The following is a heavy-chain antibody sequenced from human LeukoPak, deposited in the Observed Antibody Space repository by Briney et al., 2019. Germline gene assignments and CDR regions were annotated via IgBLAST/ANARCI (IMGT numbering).Heavy chain of an antibody. CDR3: ARHHEFGAYCMDV. CDR1: GGSFSGYY. Sequence: SETLSLTCAVYGGSFSGYYWSWIRQPPGKGLEWIGEINHSGSTNYNPSLKSRVTTSVDTSKSQFSVKLSSVTAADTAVYYCARHHEFGAYCMDVWGKGTTVTVSS. D-gene: IGHD3-10*01. J-gene: IGHJ6*03. V-gene: IGHV4-34*01. CDR2: INHSGST.